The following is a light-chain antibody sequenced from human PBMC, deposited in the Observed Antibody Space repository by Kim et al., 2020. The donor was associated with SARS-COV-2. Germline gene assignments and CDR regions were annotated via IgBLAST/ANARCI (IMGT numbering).Light chain of an antibody. CDR3: QQYDDWPPNT. J-gene: IGKJ2*01. V-gene: IGKV3-15*01. CDR1: QSVRNN. CDR2: GAS. Sequence: EIVLTQSPGTLSVSPGERATLSCRASQSVRNNLAWYQQKPGQAPRLLIYGASTRATGVPARFSASGSGTDFTLTISSLQSEDFAIYYCQQYDDWPPNTFGQGTKLEI.